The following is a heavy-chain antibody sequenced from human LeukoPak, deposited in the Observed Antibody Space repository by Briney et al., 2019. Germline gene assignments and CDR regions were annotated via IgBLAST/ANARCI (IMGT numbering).Heavy chain of an antibody. CDR1: GFTFDDYA. CDR2: ISWNSGSI. V-gene: IGHV3-9*03. J-gene: IGHJ3*02. CDR3: AKGANYDFWSGYYWDAFDI. Sequence: GGSLRLSCAASGFTFDDYAMHWVRQAPGKGLEWVSGISWNSGSIGYADSVKGRFTISRDNAKNSLYLQMNSLRAEDMALYYCAKGANYDFWSGYYWDAFDIWGQGTMVTVSS. D-gene: IGHD3-3*01.